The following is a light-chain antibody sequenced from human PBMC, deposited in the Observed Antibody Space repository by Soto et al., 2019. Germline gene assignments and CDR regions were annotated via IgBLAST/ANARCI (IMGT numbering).Light chain of an antibody. J-gene: IGLJ1*01. CDR1: SSDVGSDNR. V-gene: IGLV2-18*02. CDR2: EVS. CDR3: NSYTGSSTYV. Sequence: QSALTQPPSVSGSPGQSVAISCTGTSSDVGSDNRVSWYQQPPGAAPKLMIYEVSNRPSAVPDRFSGYKSGNTATLTIAGLQAEDGADYYCNSYTGSSTYVFGTGTKLTVL.